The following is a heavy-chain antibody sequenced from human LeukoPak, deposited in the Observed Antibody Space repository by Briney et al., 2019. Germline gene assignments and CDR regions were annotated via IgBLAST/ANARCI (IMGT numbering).Heavy chain of an antibody. CDR1: GFTFSDYY. V-gene: IGHV3-11*01. J-gene: IGHJ6*02. CDR2: ISSSGSTI. Sequence: GGSLRLSCAASGFTFSDYYMSWIRQAPGKGLEWVSYISSSGSTIYYADPVKGRFTISRDNAKNSLYLQMNGLRAEDTAVYYCARDGGIAARPGDYYYYYGMDVWGQGTTVTVSS. D-gene: IGHD6-6*01. CDR3: ARDGGIAARPGDYYYYYGMDV.